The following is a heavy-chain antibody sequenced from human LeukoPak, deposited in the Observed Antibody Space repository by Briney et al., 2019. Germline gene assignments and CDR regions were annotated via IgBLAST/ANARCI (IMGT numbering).Heavy chain of an antibody. Sequence: GGSLRLSCAASGFTFSSYAMSWVRQAPGKGLEWVSAISGSGGSTYYADSVKGRFTISRDNPKNTLYLQMNSLRAEDTAVYYCAKDGSGYSYGRTFDYWGQGTLVTVSS. J-gene: IGHJ4*02. V-gene: IGHV3-23*01. D-gene: IGHD5-18*01. CDR2: ISGSGGST. CDR1: GFTFSSYA. CDR3: AKDGSGYSYGRTFDY.